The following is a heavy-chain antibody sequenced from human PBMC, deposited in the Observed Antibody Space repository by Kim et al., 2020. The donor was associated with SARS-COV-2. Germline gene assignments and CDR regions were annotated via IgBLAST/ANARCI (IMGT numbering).Heavy chain of an antibody. CDR1: VGSFSGYF. D-gene: IGHD3-10*01. Sequence: SETLSLTCAVYVGSFSGYFWTWIRQVPGKGLEWIGETDPSGDTRYNPSLQSRVTILVDKSKNQFSLKLISVISAHTAVYYCARQGSGSGTHGALHIWGPG. V-gene: IGHV4-34*01. CDR3: ARQGSGSGTHGALHI. J-gene: IGHJ3*02. CDR2: TDPSGDT.